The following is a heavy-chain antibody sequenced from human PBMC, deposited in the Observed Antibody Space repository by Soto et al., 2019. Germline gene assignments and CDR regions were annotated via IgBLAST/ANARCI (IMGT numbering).Heavy chain of an antibody. CDR2: IYHDRST. D-gene: IGHD3-10*01. J-gene: IGHJ6*02. CDR3: AKNLLWFGELRGLHV. Sequence: QVQLQQSGPGLVRPSGTLSLTCAVSGDSISTSNWWTWVRQPPGKGLEWIGDIYHDRSTNYNPSPKCRFTXXMDKSKTPFSLTLTSMTAADTGVYTCAKNLLWFGELRGLHVWGQGTTVIVSS. CDR1: GDSISTSNW. V-gene: IGHV4-4*02.